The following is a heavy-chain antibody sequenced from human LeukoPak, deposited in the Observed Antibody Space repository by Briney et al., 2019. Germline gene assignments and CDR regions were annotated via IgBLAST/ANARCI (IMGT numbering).Heavy chain of an antibody. D-gene: IGHD2-2*01. Sequence: GGSLRLSCAASGFTFSSYWMSWVRQAPGKGLEWVANIKQDGSEKYYVDSVKGRFTISRDNAKNSLYLQMNSLRAEDTAVYYCAREGYCSSTSCRCLYYYYYYYMDVWGKGTTVTVSS. CDR2: IKQDGSEK. CDR1: GFTFSSYW. V-gene: IGHV3-7*01. J-gene: IGHJ6*03. CDR3: AREGYCSSTSCRCLYYYYYYYMDV.